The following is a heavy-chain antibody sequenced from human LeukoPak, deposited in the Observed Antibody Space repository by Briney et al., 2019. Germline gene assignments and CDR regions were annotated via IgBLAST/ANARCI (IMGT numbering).Heavy chain of an antibody. CDR3: ARAPFDSSGYSYLDS. Sequence: ASVKVSCKASGYTFTSYGISWVRQAPGQGLEWMGWISAYNGNTNYAQKLQGRVTMTTDTSTSTAYMELRSLRSDDTAVYFCARAPFDSSGYSYLDSWGQGTLVTVSS. CDR1: GYTFTSYG. D-gene: IGHD3-22*01. CDR2: ISAYNGNT. J-gene: IGHJ4*02. V-gene: IGHV1-18*01.